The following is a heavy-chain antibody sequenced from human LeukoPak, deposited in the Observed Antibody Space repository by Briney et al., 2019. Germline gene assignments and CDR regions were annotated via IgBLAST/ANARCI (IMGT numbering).Heavy chain of an antibody. V-gene: IGHV3-21*01. CDR3: ARDSYDSSGSRAFDI. CDR1: GFTFSSYS. D-gene: IGHD3-22*01. CDR2: ISSSSSYI. J-gene: IGHJ3*02. Sequence: GGSLRLSCAASGFTFSSYSMNWVRQAPGKGLEWISSISSSSSYIYYADSVKGRFTISRDNAKHSLYLQMNSLRAEDTAVYYCARDSYDSSGSRAFDIWGQGTMVTVSS.